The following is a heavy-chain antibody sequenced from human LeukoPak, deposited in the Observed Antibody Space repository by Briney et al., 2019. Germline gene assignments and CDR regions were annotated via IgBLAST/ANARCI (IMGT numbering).Heavy chain of an antibody. V-gene: IGHV3-7*01. CDR3: AGAAGWEQAY. CDR1: GFTFTSYW. Sequence: GGSLRLSCAASGFTFTSYWMTWVRQAPGKGLEWVANIQQDGSEKNYVDSEKGRCTISRDNTKNSLYLQMNSLGAEDTAVYYCAGAAGWEQAYWGQGTQVTVSS. J-gene: IGHJ4*02. D-gene: IGHD1-26*01. CDR2: IQQDGSEK.